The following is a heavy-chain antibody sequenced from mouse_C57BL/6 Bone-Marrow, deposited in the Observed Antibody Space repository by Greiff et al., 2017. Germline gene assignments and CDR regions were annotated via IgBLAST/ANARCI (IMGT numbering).Heavy chain of an antibody. CDR2: INPNYGTT. D-gene: IGHD1-1*01. CDR1: GYSFTDYN. V-gene: IGHV1-39*01. Sequence: VQLKQSGPELVKPGASVKISCKASGYSFTDYNMNWVKQSNGKSLEWIGVINPNYGTTSYNQKFKGKATLTVDQSSSTAYMQLNSLTSADSAVYYCARLGSSYGYYAMDDWGQGTSVTVSS. CDR3: ARLGSSYGYYAMDD. J-gene: IGHJ4*01.